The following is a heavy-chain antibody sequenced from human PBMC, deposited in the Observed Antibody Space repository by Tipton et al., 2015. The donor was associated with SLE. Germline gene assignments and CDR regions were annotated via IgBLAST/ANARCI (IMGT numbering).Heavy chain of an antibody. CDR2: IYSSGDR. D-gene: IGHD4-17*01. Sequence: TLSLTCTVSGGSISFVYWSWIRQSAGRGLEWIGRIYSSGDRDYNPSLRSRVTMSIDASQNRVSLRLKSVSAADTAVYYCARGSDGEYVGYFDVWGPGTLVTVSS. V-gene: IGHV4-4*07. CDR3: ARGSDGEYVGYFDV. J-gene: IGHJ2*01. CDR1: GGSISFVY.